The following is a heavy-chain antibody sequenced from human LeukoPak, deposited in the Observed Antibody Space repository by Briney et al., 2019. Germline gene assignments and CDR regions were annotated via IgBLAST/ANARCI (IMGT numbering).Heavy chain of an antibody. CDR1: GGSFSAYY. J-gene: IGHJ4*02. D-gene: IGHD6-19*01. V-gene: IGHV4-34*01. CDR3: ASHSGWLRRFDY. CDR2: INHSGST. Sequence: PSETLSLTCAVYGGSFSAYYWRWLRQPPGKGLEWIGEINHSGSTNYNPSLKSRVTISVNTSKNQFSLQLSSVTAADTAVYYCASHSGWLRRFDYWGQGTLVTVSS.